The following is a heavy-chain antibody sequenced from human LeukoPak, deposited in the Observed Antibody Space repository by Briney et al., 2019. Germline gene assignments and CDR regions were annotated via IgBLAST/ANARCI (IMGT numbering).Heavy chain of an antibody. CDR3: AREGRNYDFWSGPNFYFDY. Sequence: PSETLSLTCTVSGGSISSYYWSWIRQPPGKGLEWIGYIYYSGSTNYNPSLKSRVTISVDTSKNQFSLKLSSVTAADTAVYYCAREGRNYDFWSGPNFYFDYWGQGTLVTVSS. V-gene: IGHV4-59*12. J-gene: IGHJ4*02. D-gene: IGHD3-3*01. CDR1: GGSISSYY. CDR2: IYYSGST.